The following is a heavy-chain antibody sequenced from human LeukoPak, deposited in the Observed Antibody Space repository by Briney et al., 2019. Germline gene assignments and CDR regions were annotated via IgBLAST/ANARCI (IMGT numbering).Heavy chain of an antibody. CDR2: IRSDGTK. V-gene: IGHV3-53*01. D-gene: IGHD5-24*01. CDR3: AREFLFRDGYNRVFVY. Sequence: GGSLTLSCAASAFTVSSSYMSCVRQAPGKGLEWVSVIRSDGTKAYADPVKGRFTTSKTTSRNTLYLQMNSLRAEDTGAYYWAREFLFRDGYNRVFVYWGQEALVTVSS. CDR1: AFTVSSSY. J-gene: IGHJ4*02.